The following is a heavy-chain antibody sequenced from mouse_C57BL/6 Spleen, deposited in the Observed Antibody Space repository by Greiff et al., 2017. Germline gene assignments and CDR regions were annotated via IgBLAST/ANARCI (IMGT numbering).Heavy chain of an antibody. J-gene: IGHJ4*01. V-gene: IGHV1-82*01. D-gene: IGHD1-1*01. CDR1: GYAFSSSW. CDR3: AIYYYGSSYAMDY. Sequence: QVQLQQSGPELVKPGASVKISCKASGYAFSSSWMNWVKQRPGKGLEWIGRLYPGDGDTNYNGKFKGKATLTADKSSSTAYMQLSSLTSEDSAVYFCAIYYYGSSYAMDYWGQGTSVTVSS. CDR2: LYPGDGDT.